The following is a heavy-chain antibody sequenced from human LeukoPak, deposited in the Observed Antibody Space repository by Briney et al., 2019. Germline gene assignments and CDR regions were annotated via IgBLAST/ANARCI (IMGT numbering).Heavy chain of an antibody. V-gene: IGHV3-7*04. J-gene: IGHJ4*02. CDR1: GFTFRNYW. CDR2: IKLDGSDK. CDR3: ATDGLEWLLYDY. Sequence: GGSLRLSCAASGFTFRNYWMSWVRQAPGKGLEWVANIKLDGSDKYYVDSVKGRFTISRDNAKNSVYLQMNSLRAEDTAVYYCATDGLEWLLYDYWGQGTLVTVSS. D-gene: IGHD3-3*01.